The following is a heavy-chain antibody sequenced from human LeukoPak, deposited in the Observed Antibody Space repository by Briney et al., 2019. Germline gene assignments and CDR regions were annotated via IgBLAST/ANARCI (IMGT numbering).Heavy chain of an antibody. CDR1: GGTFSSYA. V-gene: IGHV1-18*01. J-gene: IGHJ4*02. CDR2: ISTYNGNT. D-gene: IGHD2-2*01. Sequence: ASVKVSCKASGGTFSSYAISWVRQAPGQGLEWMGWISTYNGNTNYVQKLQGRVTLTTDTSTSTAYMELRSLRSDDTAVYYCAREFPALLPAAPRGYYFDYWGQGTLVTVSS. CDR3: AREFPALLPAAPRGYYFDY.